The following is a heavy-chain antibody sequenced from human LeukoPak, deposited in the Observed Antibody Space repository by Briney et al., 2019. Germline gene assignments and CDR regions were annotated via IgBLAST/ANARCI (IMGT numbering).Heavy chain of an antibody. Sequence: SETLSLTCAVYGGSFSGYYWSWIRQPPGKGLEWIWEINHSGSTNYNPSLKSRVTISVDTSKNQFSLKLSSVTAADTAVYYCARGILSRVFDYWGQGTLVTVSS. CDR3: ARGILSRVFDY. D-gene: IGHD2-15*01. CDR1: GGSFSGYY. J-gene: IGHJ4*02. V-gene: IGHV4-34*01. CDR2: INHSGST.